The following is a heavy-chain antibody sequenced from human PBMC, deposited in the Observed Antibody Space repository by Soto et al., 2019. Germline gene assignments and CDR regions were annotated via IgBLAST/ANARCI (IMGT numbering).Heavy chain of an antibody. Sequence: ESGGGVVQPGRSLRLSCAASGVTLSNFGMHWVRQAPGKGLEWVAVISRDGSTMLYADSVKGRFTISRDSSRNTLYLQMNSRRAEDTAVYHCVGEVASGYWGQGTLVNVSS. J-gene: IGHJ4*02. V-gene: IGHV3-30*03. CDR1: GVTLSNFG. CDR2: ISRDGSTM. CDR3: VGEVASGY. D-gene: IGHD2-21*01.